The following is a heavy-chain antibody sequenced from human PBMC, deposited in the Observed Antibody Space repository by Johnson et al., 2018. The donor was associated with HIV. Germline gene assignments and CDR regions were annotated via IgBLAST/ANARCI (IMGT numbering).Heavy chain of an antibody. CDR1: GFTFRSFW. CDR2: IHLVGSET. D-gene: IGHD2-15*01. J-gene: IGHJ3*02. Sequence: VHLVESGGGLVQPGPSLPLPRAPTGFTFRSFWLTCVRQAPGTGLESVANIHLVGSETHYVDSVKGRFTISRNNFKNTLYVQMNSLRDEDTAVYYCAMERMGGFDIWGQGTMVTVSS. CDR3: AMERMGGFDI. V-gene: IGHV3-7*04.